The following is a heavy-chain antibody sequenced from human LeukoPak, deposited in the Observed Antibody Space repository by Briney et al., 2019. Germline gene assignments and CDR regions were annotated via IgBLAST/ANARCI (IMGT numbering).Heavy chain of an antibody. J-gene: IGHJ3*02. Sequence: PGGSLRLSCAASGFTFSSYAMSWVRQAPGKGLEWVSVISGSGGSTYYADSVKGRFTISRDNSKNTLYLQMNSLRAEDTAVYYCARHFDFWSHYYTGPRDTFDIWGQGTMVTVSS. CDR1: GFTFSSYA. V-gene: IGHV3-23*01. CDR3: ARHFDFWSHYYTGPRDTFDI. CDR2: ISGSGGST. D-gene: IGHD3-3*01.